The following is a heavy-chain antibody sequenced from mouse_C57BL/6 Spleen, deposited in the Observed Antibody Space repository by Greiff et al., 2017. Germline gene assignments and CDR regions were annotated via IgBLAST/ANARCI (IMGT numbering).Heavy chain of an antibody. V-gene: IGHV5-9*01. D-gene: IGHD1-1*01. CDR3: AIPLLLLRYWYSMS. J-gene: IGHJ1*03. CDR2: ISGGGGNT. Sequence: DVMLVESGGGLVKPGGSLKLSCAASGFTFSSYTMSWVRQTPEKRLEWVATISGGGGNTYYPDSVKGRFTISRNNAKNTLYLQMSSLRSGDTALYYCAIPLLLLRYWYSMSGAQGPRSPSPQ. CDR1: GFTFSSYT.